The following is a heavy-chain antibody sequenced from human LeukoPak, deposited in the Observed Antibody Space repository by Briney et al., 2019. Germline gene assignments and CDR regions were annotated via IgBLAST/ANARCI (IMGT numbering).Heavy chain of an antibody. CDR3: ARETDITGTTGSLYYYYYYMDV. CDR1: GGSFSGYY. J-gene: IGHJ6*03. V-gene: IGHV4-34*01. Sequence: SETLSLTCAVYGGSFSGYYWSWIRQPPGKGLEWIGEINHSGSTNYNPSLKSRVTISVDTSKNQFSLKLSSVTAADTAVYYCARETDITGTTGSLYYYYYYMDVWGKGTTVTVSS. CDR2: INHSGST. D-gene: IGHD1-7*01.